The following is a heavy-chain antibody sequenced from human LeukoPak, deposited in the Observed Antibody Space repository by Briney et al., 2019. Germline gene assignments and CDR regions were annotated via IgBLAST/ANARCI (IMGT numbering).Heavy chain of an antibody. CDR2: IIPIFGTA. CDR3: ARDPDQDGDAFDI. D-gene: IGHD1-14*01. V-gene: IGHV1-69*13. Sequence: ASVKVSCKASGGTFSSYAISWVRQAPGQGLEWMGGIIPIFGTANYAQKFQGRVTITADESTSTAYMELSSLRSEDTAVYYCARDPDQDGDAFDIWGQGTMVTVSS. J-gene: IGHJ3*02. CDR1: GGTFSSYA.